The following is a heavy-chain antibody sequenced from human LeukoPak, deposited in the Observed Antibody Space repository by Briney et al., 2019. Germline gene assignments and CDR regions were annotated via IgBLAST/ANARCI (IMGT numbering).Heavy chain of an antibody. CDR2: INHSGST. Sequence: KPSETLSLTCAVYGGSFSGYYWSWIRQPPGKGLEWIGEINHSGSTNYNPSLKSRVTISVDTSKNQFSLKLSSVTAADTAVYYCARGGTKYYDFWSGSNWFDPWGQGTLVTVSS. CDR3: ARGGTKYYDFWSGSNWFDP. V-gene: IGHV4-34*01. J-gene: IGHJ5*02. CDR1: GGSFSGYY. D-gene: IGHD3-3*01.